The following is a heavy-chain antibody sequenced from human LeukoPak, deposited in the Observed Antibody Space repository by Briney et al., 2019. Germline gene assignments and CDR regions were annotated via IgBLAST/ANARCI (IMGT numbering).Heavy chain of an antibody. CDR2: IIPILGIA. CDR1: GGTFSSYA. J-gene: IGHJ6*02. CDR3: ASRPVTEGYGVDV. V-gene: IGHV1-69*04. Sequence: SVKVSCKASGGTFSSYAISWVRQAPGQGLEWMGRIIPILGIANYAQKFQGRVTITADKSTSTAYMELSSLRSEDTAVYYCASRPVTEGYGVDVWGQGTTVTVSS. D-gene: IGHD4-11*01.